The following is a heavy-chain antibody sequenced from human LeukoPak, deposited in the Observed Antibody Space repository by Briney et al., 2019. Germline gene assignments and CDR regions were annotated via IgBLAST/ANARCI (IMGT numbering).Heavy chain of an antibody. CDR1: GYTFTSYG. CDR3: AKFNDWNDGYYMDV. CDR2: ISAYNGNT. J-gene: IGHJ6*03. Sequence: ASVKVSCKASGYTFTSYGISWVRQAPGQGLEWMGWISAYNGNTNYAQKLQGRVTMTTDTSTSTAYMELRSLRSDDTAVYYRAKFNDWNDGYYMDVWGKGTTVTVSS. V-gene: IGHV1-18*01. D-gene: IGHD1-1*01.